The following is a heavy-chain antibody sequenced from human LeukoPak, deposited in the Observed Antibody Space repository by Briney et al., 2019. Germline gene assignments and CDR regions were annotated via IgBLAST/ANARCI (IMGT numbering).Heavy chain of an antibody. Sequence: ASVKVSCKASGYTFTSYGISWVRQAPGQGLEWMGWMNPNSGQTGYAQKFQGRVTMTRNSSISTAYLELSSLRSEDSAVYYCAREGIADTVGWFDPWGQGTLVTVSS. D-gene: IGHD6-13*01. CDR1: GYTFTSYG. J-gene: IGHJ5*02. CDR2: MNPNSGQT. V-gene: IGHV1-8*02. CDR3: AREGIADTVGWFDP.